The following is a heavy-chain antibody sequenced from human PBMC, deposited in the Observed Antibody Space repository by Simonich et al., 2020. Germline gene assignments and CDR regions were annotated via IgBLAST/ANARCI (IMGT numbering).Heavy chain of an antibody. D-gene: IGHD6-13*01. V-gene: IGHV3-21*01. J-gene: IGHJ4*02. CDR3: ARDAAGDY. CDR2: IRSSSSYI. Sequence: EVQLVESGGGLVKPGGSLRLSCSASGFTFSSYSMNWVRQAPGKGLEWVSAIRSSSSYIYYAASVKGRFTISRDNAKNSLYLQMNSRRAEDTAVYYCARDAAGDYWGQGTLVTVSS. CDR1: GFTFSSYS.